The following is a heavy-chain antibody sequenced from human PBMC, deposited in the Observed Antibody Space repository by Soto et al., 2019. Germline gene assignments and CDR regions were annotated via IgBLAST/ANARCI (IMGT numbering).Heavy chain of an antibody. J-gene: IGHJ5*02. CDR2: FNAGNGNT. Sequence: QVQLVQSGAEVKKPGASVKVSCKASGYTFTSYAMHWVRQAPGQRLEWMGWFNAGNGNTKYSQKFQGRVTITRDTSASTAYMELSSLRSEDTAVYYCARRWGVVVPAATPGWFDPWGQGTLVTVSS. D-gene: IGHD2-2*01. CDR3: ARRWGVVVPAATPGWFDP. V-gene: IGHV1-3*01. CDR1: GYTFTSYA.